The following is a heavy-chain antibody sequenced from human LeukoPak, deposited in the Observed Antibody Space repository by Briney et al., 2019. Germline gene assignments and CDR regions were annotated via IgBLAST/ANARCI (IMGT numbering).Heavy chain of an antibody. D-gene: IGHD1-26*01. CDR1: GFTFSSYA. V-gene: IGHV3-23*01. J-gene: IGHJ5*02. Sequence: GGSLRLSCAASGFTFSSYAMCWVRQAPGKGLEWVSAISGSGGSTYYADSVKGRFTISRDNAKNTLYLQMNSLRAEDTAVYYCARGTYGLRIDNWFDPWGQGTLVTVSS. CDR3: ARGTYGLRIDNWFDP. CDR2: ISGSGGST.